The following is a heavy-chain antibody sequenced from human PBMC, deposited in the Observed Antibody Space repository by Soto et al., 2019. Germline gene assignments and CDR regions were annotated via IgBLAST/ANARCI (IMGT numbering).Heavy chain of an antibody. CDR3: ARGVRYGDYGPLDY. J-gene: IGHJ4*02. CDR2: ITSSSSYT. CDR1: GFTFSNYS. Sequence: ESGGGLVKPGGSLRLSCAASGFTFSNYSMNWVRQAPGKGLEWVSCITSSSSYTYYADSVKGRFTISRDNAKSSLYLQMNSLRAEDTAVYYCARGVRYGDYGPLDYWGQGTLVTVSS. V-gene: IGHV3-21*01. D-gene: IGHD4-17*01.